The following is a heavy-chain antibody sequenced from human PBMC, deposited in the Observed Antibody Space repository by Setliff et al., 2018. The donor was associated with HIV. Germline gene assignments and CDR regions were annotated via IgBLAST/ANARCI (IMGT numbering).Heavy chain of an antibody. J-gene: IGHJ6*03. CDR1: GYTFTSYY. CDR3: AREESITIFGVPIWGYYYYYMDV. CDR2: INPSGGST. D-gene: IGHD3-3*01. Sequence: GASVMVSCKASGYTFTSYYMHWVRQAPGQGLEWMGIINPSGGSTSYAQKFQGRVTMTRDTSTSTVYMELSSLRSEDTAVYYCAREESITIFGVPIWGYYYYYMDVWGKGTTVTVSS. V-gene: IGHV1-46*01.